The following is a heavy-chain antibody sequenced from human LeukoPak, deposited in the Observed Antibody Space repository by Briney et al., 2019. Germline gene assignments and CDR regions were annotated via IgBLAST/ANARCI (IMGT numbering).Heavy chain of an antibody. CDR1: GGSVSSGNYY. D-gene: IGHD5-12*01. J-gene: IGHJ4*02. CDR3: ASGGPHSGYIY. Sequence: PSETLSLTCTVSGGSVSSGNYYWSWIRQPPGKGLEWIGYVIYSGSTNYNPSLKSRVAISVDTSKNQFSLKVSSVTAADTAVYYCASGGPHSGYIYWGQGTLVTVSS. V-gene: IGHV4-61*01. CDR2: VIYSGST.